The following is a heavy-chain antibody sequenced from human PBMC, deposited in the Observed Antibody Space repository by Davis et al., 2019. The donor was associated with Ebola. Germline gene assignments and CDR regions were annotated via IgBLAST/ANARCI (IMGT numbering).Heavy chain of an antibody. J-gene: IGHJ5*02. CDR1: GYTFTGYY. Sequence: ASVKVSCKASGYTFTGYYMHWVRQAPGQGLEWMGWINPNSGGTNYAQKFQGRVTMTRDTSISTAYMELSRLRSDDTAAYYCARSPKGYYTVVSWFDPWGQGTLVTVSS. D-gene: IGHD3-3*01. CDR2: INPNSGGT. CDR3: ARSPKGYYTVVSWFDP. V-gene: IGHV1-2*02.